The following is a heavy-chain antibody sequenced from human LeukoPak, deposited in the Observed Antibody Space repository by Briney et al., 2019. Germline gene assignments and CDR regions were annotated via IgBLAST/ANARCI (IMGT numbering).Heavy chain of an antibody. Sequence: PGGSLRLSXAASGFTFSSYAMSWVRQAPGKGLEWISAISGSGGSTYYADSVKGRFTISRDNSKNTLYLQMNSLRAEDTAVYYCAKGGDFWSEIDYWGQGTLVTVSS. CDR1: GFTFSSYA. CDR3: AKGGDFWSEIDY. V-gene: IGHV3-23*01. CDR2: ISGSGGST. J-gene: IGHJ4*02. D-gene: IGHD3-3*01.